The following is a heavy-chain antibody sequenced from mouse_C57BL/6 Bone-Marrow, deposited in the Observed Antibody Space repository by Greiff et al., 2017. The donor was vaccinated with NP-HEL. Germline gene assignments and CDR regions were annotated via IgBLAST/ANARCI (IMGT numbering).Heavy chain of an antibody. CDR2: IYPRSGNT. Sequence: VQLQESGAELARPGASVKLSCKASGYTFTSYGISWVKQRTGQGLEWIGEIYPRSGNTYYNEKFKGKATLTADKSSRTAYMERRSLTSEDSAVYCCAILILNWEAYYYAMDYWGQGTSVTVSS. CDR1: GYTFTSYG. J-gene: IGHJ4*01. V-gene: IGHV1-81*01. CDR3: AILILNWEAYYYAMDY. D-gene: IGHD4-1*01.